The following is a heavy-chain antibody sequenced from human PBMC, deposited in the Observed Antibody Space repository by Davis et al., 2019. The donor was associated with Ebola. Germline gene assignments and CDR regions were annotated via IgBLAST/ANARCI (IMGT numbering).Heavy chain of an antibody. CDR2: IYYNGRT. D-gene: IGHD3-16*01. CDR3: TRDRHDSRAYGF. Sequence: SETLSLTCTVSGVSITSHYWSWVRQPPGKGLEWIGAIYYNGRTCYTSSLEGRVTISLDTSKNQFSLNLRSVTAADTATYFCTRDRHDSRAYGFWGQGQMVTVSS. V-gene: IGHV4-39*07. J-gene: IGHJ4*02. CDR1: GVSITSHY.